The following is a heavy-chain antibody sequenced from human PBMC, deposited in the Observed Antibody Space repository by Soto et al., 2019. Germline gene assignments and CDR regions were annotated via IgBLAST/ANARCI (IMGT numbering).Heavy chain of an antibody. CDR2: IYYSGST. CDR3: ERQVSTEAGDYFDY. J-gene: IGHJ4*02. V-gene: IGHV4-59*01. Sequence: PSETLSLTCTVSGGSISSYYWSWIRQPPGKGLEWIGYIYYSGSTNYNPSLKSRVTISVDTSKNQFSLKLSSVTAADTAVYYCERQVSTEAGDYFDYWGQGTLVNVSS. CDR1: GGSISSYY. D-gene: IGHD1-26*01.